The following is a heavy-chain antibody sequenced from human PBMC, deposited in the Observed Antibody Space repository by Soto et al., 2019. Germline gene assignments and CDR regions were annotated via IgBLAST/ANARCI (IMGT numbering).Heavy chain of an antibody. CDR1: DGSIRSYY. D-gene: IGHD2-15*01. J-gene: IGHJ4*02. Sequence: SETHSHTCTFSDGSIRSYYWSWIRPTAGKGLEWIGRIYTSGSTYYNPSLKSRVTISVDTSKNQFSLKLSSVTAADTAVYYCARGMGMGVVVVAAQPYYFDYWGQGTLVNVSA. CDR3: ARGMGMGVVVVAAQPYYFDY. CDR2: IYTSGST. V-gene: IGHV4-4*07.